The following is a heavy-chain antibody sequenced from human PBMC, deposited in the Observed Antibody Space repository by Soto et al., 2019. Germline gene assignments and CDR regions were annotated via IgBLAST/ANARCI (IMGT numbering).Heavy chain of an antibody. CDR3: ARDRAIAARLEPFVY. J-gene: IGHJ4*02. CDR1: GFTFSSYW. V-gene: IGHV3-74*01. D-gene: IGHD6-6*01. CDR2: INSDGSST. Sequence: AGSLRLSCAASGFTFSSYWMHWVRQSPGKGLVWVSRINSDGSSTSYADPVNGRFTISRDNANNTLYLQMTSLRAEDTAVYYCARDRAIAARLEPFVYWGQRNLVTGSS.